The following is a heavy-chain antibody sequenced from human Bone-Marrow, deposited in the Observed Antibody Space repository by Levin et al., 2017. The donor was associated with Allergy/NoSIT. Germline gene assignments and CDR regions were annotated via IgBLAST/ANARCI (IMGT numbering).Heavy chain of an antibody. CDR3: ALNSAGSFFY. V-gene: IGHV3-20*04. Sequence: GESLKISCAASGFTFKDYGMSWVRQAPGKGLEWVSRINWNGDSTAYADSVKGRFAISRDNAKNSLYLQLNSLGVEDTALYYCALNSAGSFFYWGQGTRVTVSS. D-gene: IGHD2/OR15-2a*01. CDR2: INWNGDST. CDR1: GFTFKDYG. J-gene: IGHJ4*02.